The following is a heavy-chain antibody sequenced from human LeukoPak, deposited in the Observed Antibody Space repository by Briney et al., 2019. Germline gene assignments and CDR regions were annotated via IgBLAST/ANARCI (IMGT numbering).Heavy chain of an antibody. CDR1: GFTFSSYG. CDR2: IRYDGSNK. Sequence: GGSLRLSCAASGFTFSSYGMHWVRQAPGKGLEWVAVIRYDGSNKYYADSVKGRFTISRDNSKNTLYLQMNSLRAEDTAVYYCARDWYGSGSYSTGLDYWGQGTLVTVSS. CDR3: ARDWYGSGSYSTGLDY. J-gene: IGHJ4*02. D-gene: IGHD3-10*01. V-gene: IGHV3-33*01.